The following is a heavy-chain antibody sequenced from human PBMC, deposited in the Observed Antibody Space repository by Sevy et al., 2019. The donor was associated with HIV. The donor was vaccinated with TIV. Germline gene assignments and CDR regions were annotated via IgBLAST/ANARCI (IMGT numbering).Heavy chain of an antibody. J-gene: IGHJ6*02. CDR1: GYTFTDDY. V-gene: IGHV1-2*06. Sequence: ASVKVSCKASGYTFTDDYLHWVRQVPGLGLEWMGRVYPNSGGTNYERKFQGRVTMTRDTSISTAYMELSRLGFDDTAVYYCARDGGGGTTNSGMDVWGQGTTVTVSS. CDR3: ARDGGGGTTNSGMDV. CDR2: VYPNSGGT. D-gene: IGHD1-7*01.